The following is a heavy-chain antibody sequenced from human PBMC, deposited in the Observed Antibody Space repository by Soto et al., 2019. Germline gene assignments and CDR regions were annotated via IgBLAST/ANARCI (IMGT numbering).Heavy chain of an antibody. D-gene: IGHD2-2*01. V-gene: IGHV3-23*01. CDR2: ISGSGGST. CDR3: AKLGGIVVVPAATNQFDY. CDR1: GFTFSSYA. J-gene: IGHJ4*02. Sequence: SGGSLRLSCAASGFTFSSYAMSWVRQAPGKGLEWVSAISGSGGSTYYADSVKGRFTISRDNSKNTLYLQMNSLRAEDTAVYYCAKLGGIVVVPAATNQFDYWGQGTLVTVSS.